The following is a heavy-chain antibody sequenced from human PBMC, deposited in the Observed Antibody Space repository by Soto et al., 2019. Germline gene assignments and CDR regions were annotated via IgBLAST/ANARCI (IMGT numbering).Heavy chain of an antibody. J-gene: IGHJ4*02. Sequence: SETLSLTCAVYGGSFSGYYWSWIRQPPGKGLEWIGEINHSESTNYNPSLKSRVTISVDTSKNQFSLKLSSVTAADTAVYYCARSSAFYRVGYDGNDYWGQGTLVTVSS. D-gene: IGHD5-12*01. CDR2: INHSEST. V-gene: IGHV4-34*01. CDR1: GGSFSGYY. CDR3: ARSSAFYRVGYDGNDY.